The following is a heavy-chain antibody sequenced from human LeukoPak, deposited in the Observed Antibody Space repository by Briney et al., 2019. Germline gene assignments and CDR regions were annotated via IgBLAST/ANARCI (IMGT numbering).Heavy chain of an antibody. Sequence: GGSLRLSCAASGSTFSSYSMNWVRQAPGKGLEWVSSISSSSSYIYYADSVKGRFTISRDNAKNSLYLQMNSLRAEDTAVYYCARDAIVVVPVGRNWFDPWGQGTLVTVSS. D-gene: IGHD2-2*01. CDR2: ISSSSSYI. CDR3: ARDAIVVVPVGRNWFDP. V-gene: IGHV3-21*01. J-gene: IGHJ5*02. CDR1: GSTFSSYS.